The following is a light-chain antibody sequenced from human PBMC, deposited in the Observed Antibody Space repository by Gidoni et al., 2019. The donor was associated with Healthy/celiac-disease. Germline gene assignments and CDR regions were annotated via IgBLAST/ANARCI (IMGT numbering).Light chain of an antibody. J-gene: IGLJ2*01. CDR1: KLGDKY. V-gene: IGLV3-1*01. CDR3: QAWDSSPVV. Sequence: SYELTQPPSVSVSPGQTASIPCPGDKLGDKYACWYQQKPGQTPVLVIYQDSKRPSGIPERFSGSNSGNTATLTISGTQAMDEADYYCQAWDSSPVVFGGGTKLPVL. CDR2: QDS.